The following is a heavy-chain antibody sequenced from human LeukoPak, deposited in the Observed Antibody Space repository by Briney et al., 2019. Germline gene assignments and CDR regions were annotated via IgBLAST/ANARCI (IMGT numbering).Heavy chain of an antibody. Sequence: ASVKVSCKAFGYTFTGYYMHWVRQAPGQGLEWMGWINPNSGGTNYAQKFQGRVTMTRDTSISTAYMELSRLRSDDTAVYYCARAGDILTGIGVDYWGQGTLVTVSS. CDR2: INPNSGGT. CDR1: GYTFTGYY. J-gene: IGHJ4*02. CDR3: ARAGDILTGIGVDY. V-gene: IGHV1-2*02. D-gene: IGHD3-9*01.